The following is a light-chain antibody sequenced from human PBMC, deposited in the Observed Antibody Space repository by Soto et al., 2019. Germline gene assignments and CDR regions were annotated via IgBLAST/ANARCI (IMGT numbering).Light chain of an antibody. CDR2: GNN. CDR1: NSNGGGGYD. Sequence: QSVLTQPPSVSGAPGQRVTISCTGSNSNGGGGYDVHWYQQFPGTAPRLLIYGNNDRPSGVPARFSVSKTGTAASLDITGLRAEDEADYYCQTFDSSRTAVVFGGGTKLTVL. J-gene: IGLJ2*01. CDR3: QTFDSSRTAVV. V-gene: IGLV1-40*01.